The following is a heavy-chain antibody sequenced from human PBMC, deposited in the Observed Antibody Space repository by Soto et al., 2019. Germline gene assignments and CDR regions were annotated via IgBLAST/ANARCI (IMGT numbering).Heavy chain of an antibody. Sequence: LRLSCAASGFTFSNSAMTWVRQAPAKGLEWVSTIRDSDSGGSTFYADSVKGRFTISRDDSKNTLYLQMSSLRAEDTAMYYCAKVRVGIDVDFDYWGQGALGTVS. CDR2: IRDSDSGGST. J-gene: IGHJ4*02. CDR1: GFTFSNSA. V-gene: IGHV3-23*01. CDR3: AKVRVGIDVDFDY. D-gene: IGHD2-21*01.